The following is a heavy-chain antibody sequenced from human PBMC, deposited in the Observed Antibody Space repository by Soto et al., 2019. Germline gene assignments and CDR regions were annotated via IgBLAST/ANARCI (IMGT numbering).Heavy chain of an antibody. CDR1: GFPFSTYT. J-gene: IGHJ4*03. CDR3: ARSDELRHLTREGQGADRDF. V-gene: IGHV3-21*06. Sequence: EVQLVEAGGGLVKPGGSLRLSCAASGFPFSTYTINWVRQAPGKGLEWISSINFNSYYIYYEYSVKGRFTISRDNAKNTVFLQMNSLRDDDPAIYFCARSDELRHLTREGQGADRDFWGLGTPVIVSS. D-gene: IGHD2-15*01. CDR2: INFNSYYI.